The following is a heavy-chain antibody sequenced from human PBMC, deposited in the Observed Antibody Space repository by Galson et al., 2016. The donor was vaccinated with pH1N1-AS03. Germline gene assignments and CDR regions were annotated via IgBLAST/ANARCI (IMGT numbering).Heavy chain of an antibody. D-gene: IGHD1-26*01. Sequence: SLRLSCAASGLTLTSYNMNWVRQAPGKGLEWVSSISTSSSYIFYADSVKGRFTVSRDNTKNSLYLEKNSLRAEDTAVYYCVRGVVGATTPTYFNYWGQGTLVTVS. J-gene: IGHJ4*02. CDR3: VRGVVGATTPTYFNY. CDR2: ISTSSSYI. V-gene: IGHV3-21*04. CDR1: GLTLTSYN.